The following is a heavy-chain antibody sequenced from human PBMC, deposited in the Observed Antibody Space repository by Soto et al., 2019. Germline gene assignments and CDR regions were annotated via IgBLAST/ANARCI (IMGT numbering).Heavy chain of an antibody. Sequence: PSETLSRTCTVAGGSISSGGYYWSWTRQNPGKGLEWIGYIYYRGSTYYNPSLKSRVTISVDTSKTQFSLKLSSVTAADTAVYYCARDPYYYGSGSFTQNYCYYCMDVWGQGTTVTVSS. D-gene: IGHD3-10*01. J-gene: IGHJ6*02. CDR3: ARDPYYYGSGSFTQNYCYYCMDV. V-gene: IGHV4-31*03. CDR2: IYYRGST. CDR1: GGSISSGGYY.